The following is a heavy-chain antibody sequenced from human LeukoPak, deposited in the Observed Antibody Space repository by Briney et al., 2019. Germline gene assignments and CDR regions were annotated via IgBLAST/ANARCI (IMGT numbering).Heavy chain of an antibody. CDR2: ITPSGGST. Sequence: GASVKVSCKASGYTFTNYYMHWVRQAPGQGLEWLGLITPSGGSTWYAQKFQGRVTMTRDMSTSTDYMELSSLRSEDTAVYYCARSARFHTFDIWGQGTMVTVSS. J-gene: IGHJ3*02. D-gene: IGHD6-6*01. CDR1: GYTFTNYY. CDR3: ARSARFHTFDI. V-gene: IGHV1-46*01.